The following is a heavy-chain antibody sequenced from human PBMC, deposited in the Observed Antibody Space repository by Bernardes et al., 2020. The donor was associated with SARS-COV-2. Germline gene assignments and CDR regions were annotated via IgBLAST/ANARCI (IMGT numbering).Heavy chain of an antibody. CDR3: ARVGYSSSLSPLDC. J-gene: IGHJ4*02. CDR2: IYYSGST. D-gene: IGHD6-13*01. Sequence: SETLSLTCTVSGGSISSYYWSWIRQHPGKGLEWIWHIYYSGSTNYNHFLMSRVTISVDTSKNQFSLKLSSVTAADPAVYYCARVGYSSSLSPLDCWGQGTLVTVSS. CDR1: GGSISSYY. V-gene: IGHV4-59*01.